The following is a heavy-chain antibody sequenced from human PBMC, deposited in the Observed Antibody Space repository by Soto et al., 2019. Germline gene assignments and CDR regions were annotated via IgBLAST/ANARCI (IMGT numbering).Heavy chain of an antibody. J-gene: IGHJ5*02. V-gene: IGHV1-8*01. CDR2: MNPKIDNT. CDR3: RQYLCHRFDP. Sequence: ASVKVSCKASGYSFSSHDIKWVRQATGQGLGWVGLMNPKIDNTGWTQKFHMTRNTSITTAYMEMNSLTSEDTAFFSFRQYLCHRFDPWGQGTLVTVSS. CDR1: GYSFSSHD. D-gene: IGHD2-2*01.